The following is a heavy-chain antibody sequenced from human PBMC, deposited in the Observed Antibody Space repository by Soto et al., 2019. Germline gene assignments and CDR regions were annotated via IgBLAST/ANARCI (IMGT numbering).Heavy chain of an antibody. CDR1: GFTFSSYA. CDR2: ISYDVSNK. Sequence: QVQLVESGGGVVQPGRSLRLSCAASGFTFSSYAMHWVRQAPGKGLEWVAVISYDVSNKYYADSVKGRFTISRDNSKNTLYLQMNSLRAEDTAVYYCARPHSSGWYYFDYWGQGTLVTVSS. J-gene: IGHJ4*02. CDR3: ARPHSSGWYYFDY. V-gene: IGHV3-30-3*01. D-gene: IGHD6-19*01.